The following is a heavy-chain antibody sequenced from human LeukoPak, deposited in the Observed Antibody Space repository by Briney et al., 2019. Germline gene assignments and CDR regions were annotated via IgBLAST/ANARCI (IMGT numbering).Heavy chain of an antibody. CDR3: AKDDYDYGLYYFDY. Sequence: GGSLRLSCAASGFTFSSYAMSWVREAPGKGLEWVSAISGSGGSTYYADSVKGRFTISRDNSKNTLYLQMNSLRAEDTAVYYCAKDDYDYGLYYFDYWGQGTLVTVSS. V-gene: IGHV3-23*01. D-gene: IGHD3-16*01. CDR2: ISGSGGST. CDR1: GFTFSSYA. J-gene: IGHJ4*02.